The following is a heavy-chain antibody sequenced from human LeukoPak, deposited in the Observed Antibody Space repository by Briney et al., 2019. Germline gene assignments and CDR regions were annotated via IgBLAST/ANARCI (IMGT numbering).Heavy chain of an antibody. Sequence: GGYLRLSCAASGFTFSSYSMNWVRQAPGKGLEWVSSISSRSSYLYYADSVKGRFTISRDNAKNSLYLQTNSLRAEDTAVYYCARGYCTNGVCYLPWFDPWGQGTLVTVSS. CDR3: ARGYCTNGVCYLPWFDP. CDR2: ISSRSSYL. D-gene: IGHD2-8*01. CDR1: GFTFSSYS. J-gene: IGHJ5*02. V-gene: IGHV3-21*01.